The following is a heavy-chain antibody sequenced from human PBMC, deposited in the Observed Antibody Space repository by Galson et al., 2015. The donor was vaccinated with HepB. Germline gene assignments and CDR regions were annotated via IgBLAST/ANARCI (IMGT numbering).Heavy chain of an antibody. CDR3: AATVTTGRGYYGMDV. Sequence: SLRLSCAASGITFSSYGMHWVRQAPGKGLEWVAVIWYDGSNKYYADSVKGRFTISRDNSKNTLYLQMNSLRAEDTAVYYCAATVTTGRGYYGMDVWGQGTTVTVSS. V-gene: IGHV3-33*01. CDR1: GITFSSYG. CDR2: IWYDGSNK. D-gene: IGHD4-17*01. J-gene: IGHJ6*02.